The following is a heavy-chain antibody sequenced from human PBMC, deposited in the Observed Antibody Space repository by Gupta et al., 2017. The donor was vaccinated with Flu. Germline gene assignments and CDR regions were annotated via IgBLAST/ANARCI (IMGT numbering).Heavy chain of an antibody. V-gene: IGHV4-34*01. CDR2: INHSGST. J-gene: IGHJ4*02. Sequence: QVQLQQWGAGLLKPSETLSLTCAVYGGSFSGYYWSWIRQPPGKGLEWIGEINHSGSTNYNPSLKSRVTISVDTSKNQFSLKLSSVTAADTAVYYCARDLPMYSSGWYTPWSYYFDYWGQGTLVTVSS. CDR3: ARDLPMYSSGWYTPWSYYFDY. D-gene: IGHD6-19*01. CDR1: GGSFSGYY.